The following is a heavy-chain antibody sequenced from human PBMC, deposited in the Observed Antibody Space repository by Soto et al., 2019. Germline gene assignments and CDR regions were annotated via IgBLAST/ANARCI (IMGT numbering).Heavy chain of an antibody. CDR2: VENSGST. Sequence: SETLSLTCSVSGGSVSSESYYWSWIRQAPGKGLEWIGNVENSGSTKYNPSLKSRVTISVDTSKNQFSLKLSSVTGADAAVYYCARERGDSHWIDPWGQGTLVTVSS. CDR3: ARERGDSHWIDP. J-gene: IGHJ5*02. D-gene: IGHD2-21*01. V-gene: IGHV4-61*01. CDR1: GGSVSSESYY.